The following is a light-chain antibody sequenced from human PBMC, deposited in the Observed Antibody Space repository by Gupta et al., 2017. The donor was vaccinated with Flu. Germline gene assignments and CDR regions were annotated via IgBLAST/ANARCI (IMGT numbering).Light chain of an antibody. CDR3: QQYYTWPRT. CDR2: GAS. Sequence: PATVSVSTRERSTHAVMASASVSNNLAWFQQKHGQAPRLLIFGASFRGTGVPDRFSGSGSGTEFTLTISGLQSEDFAVYYCQQYYTWPRTFGQGTKVDIK. CDR1: ASVSNN. V-gene: IGKV3-15*01. J-gene: IGKJ1*01.